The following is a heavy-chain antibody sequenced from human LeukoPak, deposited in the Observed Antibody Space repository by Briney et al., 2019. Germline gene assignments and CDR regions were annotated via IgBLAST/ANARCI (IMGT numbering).Heavy chain of an antibody. D-gene: IGHD3-22*01. Sequence: SETLSLTCTVSGDSISSSGYYWGWIRQPPGKGLEWIGSIYHSGSTYYNPSLKSRVTISVDTSKNQFSLKLSSVTAADTAVYYCARVTDYYDSSGYLYFDYWGQGTLVTVSS. CDR1: GDSISSSGYY. CDR3: ARVTDYYDSSGYLYFDY. J-gene: IGHJ4*02. V-gene: IGHV4-39*07. CDR2: IYHSGST.